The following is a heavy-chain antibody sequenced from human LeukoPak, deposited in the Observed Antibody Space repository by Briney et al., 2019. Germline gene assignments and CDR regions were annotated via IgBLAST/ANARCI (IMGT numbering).Heavy chain of an antibody. CDR1: GFIFSNYA. D-gene: IGHD3-22*01. CDR2: ISYDGSNK. Sequence: GGSLRLSCAASGFIFSNYAMSWVRQAPGKGLEWVAVISYDGSNKYYADSVEGRFTISRDNSKNTLYLQMNSLRAEDTAVYYCARDRNYYDSSGEFDYWGQGTLVTVSS. V-gene: IGHV3-30-3*01. J-gene: IGHJ4*02. CDR3: ARDRNYYDSSGEFDY.